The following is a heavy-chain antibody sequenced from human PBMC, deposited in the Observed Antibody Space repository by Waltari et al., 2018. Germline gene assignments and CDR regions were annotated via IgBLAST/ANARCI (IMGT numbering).Heavy chain of an antibody. CDR2: IYHSGST. Sequence: QVQLQESGPGLVKPSETLSLTCAVSGSSISSGYYWGWIRQPPGKGLGWIGSIYHSGSTYYNPSLKSRVTISVDTSKNQFSLKLSSVTAADTAVYYCARNDPDRSWYYEDYWGQGTLVTVSS. V-gene: IGHV4-38-2*01. D-gene: IGHD6-13*01. J-gene: IGHJ4*02. CDR3: ARNDPDRSWYYEDY. CDR1: GSSISSGYY.